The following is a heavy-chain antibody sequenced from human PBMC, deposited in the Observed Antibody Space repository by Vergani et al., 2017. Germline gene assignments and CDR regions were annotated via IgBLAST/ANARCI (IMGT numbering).Heavy chain of an antibody. J-gene: IGHJ6*02. CDR1: GFTFSTYW. CDR2: IKYDGSEK. D-gene: IGHD3-22*01. CDR3: ARKHISNYYDSSGYYYMGYYYGMDV. V-gene: IGHV3-7*03. Sequence: EVQLVESGGVLVQPGGSLRLSCAASGFTFSTYWMTWVRQAPGKGLEWVANIKYDGSEKSYVDSVKGRFTISRDNAKNSLYLQMNSLRAEDTAVYYCARKHISNYYDSSGYYYMGYYYGMDVWGQGTTVTVSS.